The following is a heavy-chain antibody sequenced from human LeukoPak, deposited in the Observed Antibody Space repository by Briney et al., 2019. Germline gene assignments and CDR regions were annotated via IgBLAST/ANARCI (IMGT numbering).Heavy chain of an antibody. CDR2: VFDSGRT. J-gene: IGHJ4*02. CDR1: GGSMTTHH. V-gene: IGHV4-59*11. D-gene: IGHD5-18*01. Sequence: PSETLSLTCTVSGGSMTTHHWNWIRQTPGKGLAGIGYVFDSGRTKENPSLKSRVTLSADTSKNQLSLRLSSVTAADTAVYYCTTIKRGNIFGYFDFWGQGILVTVSS. CDR3: TTIKRGNIFGYFDF.